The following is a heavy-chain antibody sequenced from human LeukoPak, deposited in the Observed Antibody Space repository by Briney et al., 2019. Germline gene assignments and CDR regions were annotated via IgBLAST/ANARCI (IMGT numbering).Heavy chain of an antibody. D-gene: IGHD6-13*01. J-gene: IGHJ6*03. Sequence: GGSLRLSCAASGFTFSSYSMNWVRQAPGKGREWVSSISTSSSYIYYADSVKGRFTISRDNSKNTLYLQMNSLRAEDTAVYYCAKDYSSSWSRQLYYYYYMDVWGKGTTVTISS. CDR1: GFTFSSYS. CDR3: AKDYSSSWSRQLYYYYYMDV. V-gene: IGHV3-21*01. CDR2: ISTSSSYI.